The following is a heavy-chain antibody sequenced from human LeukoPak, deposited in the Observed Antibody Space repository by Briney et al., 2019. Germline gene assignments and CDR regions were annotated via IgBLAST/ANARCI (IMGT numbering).Heavy chain of an antibody. V-gene: IGHV3-30*03. Sequence: GGSLRLSCAASGFTFRSNSMHWVRQPPGKGLEWVAVISYDGVTKYYADTLKGRFTISRDNSNNTLYLQMNSLRAEDTAVYYCILPYTNSWYYFDYWGQGTLVTVSS. CDR1: GFTFRSNS. CDR3: ILPYTNSWYYFDY. CDR2: ISYDGVTK. D-gene: IGHD6-13*01. J-gene: IGHJ4*02.